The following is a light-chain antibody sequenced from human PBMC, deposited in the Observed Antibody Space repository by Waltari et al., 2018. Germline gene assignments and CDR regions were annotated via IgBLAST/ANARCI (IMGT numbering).Light chain of an antibody. CDR3: QQYYTYPGA. Sequence: AIRMTQSPSSLSASTGDRVTITCRASQDVSSYVAWYQQKPGKVPKLLIYAASTLQSGVPSRFSGRGSGKNFSLPIACLQVDDFAVYYCQQYYTYPGAFGGGAKVEVK. J-gene: IGKJ4*01. CDR1: QDVSSY. V-gene: IGKV1-8*01. CDR2: AAS.